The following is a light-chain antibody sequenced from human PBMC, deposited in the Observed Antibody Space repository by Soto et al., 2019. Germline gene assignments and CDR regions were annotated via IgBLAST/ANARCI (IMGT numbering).Light chain of an antibody. J-gene: IGKJ2*01. CDR3: QQSYSTPPYT. CDR2: AAS. V-gene: IGKV1-39*01. CDR1: QSISSS. Sequence: DIQMTQSPSSLSASVGDRVTITCRASQSISSSLNWYQQKPGKAPKLLIYAASSLQSGVPSRFSGGGSGTDFTITSSSLQPEDFATYYCQQSYSTPPYTFGQGTKLEIK.